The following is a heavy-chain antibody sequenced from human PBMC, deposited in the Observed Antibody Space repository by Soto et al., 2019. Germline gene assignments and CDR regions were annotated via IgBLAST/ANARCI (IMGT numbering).Heavy chain of an antibody. D-gene: IGHD2-2*01. CDR3: AGYAVAGHRGSLDY. V-gene: IGHV1-69*13. CDR1: GGTFSSYA. J-gene: IGHJ4*02. CDR2: IIPIFGTA. Sequence: SVKVSCKASGGTFSSYAISWVRQAPGQGLEWMGGIIPIFGTANYAQKFQGRVTITADESTSTAYMELSSLRSEDTDVYYCAGYAVAGHRGSLDYWGQGTLATVSS.